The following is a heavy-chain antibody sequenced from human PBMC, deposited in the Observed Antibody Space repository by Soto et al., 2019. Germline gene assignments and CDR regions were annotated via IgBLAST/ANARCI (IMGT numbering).Heavy chain of an antibody. J-gene: IGHJ4*02. Sequence: SETLSLTCIVSGESISSSSYYWGWIRQPPGKGLEWIGSIYYSGRTYYNPYFKSRVTISIDTSKNQFSLKLSSVTATDTAVYYCARQRTTVVTQAYFDHWGQGAMVTVSS. V-gene: IGHV4-39*01. CDR2: IYYSGRT. D-gene: IGHD2-21*02. CDR3: ARQRTTVVTQAYFDH. CDR1: GESISSSSYY.